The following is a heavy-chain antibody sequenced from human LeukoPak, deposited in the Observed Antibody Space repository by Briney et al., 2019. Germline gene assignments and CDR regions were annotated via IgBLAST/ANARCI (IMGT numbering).Heavy chain of an antibody. CDR2: IDPNSGAT. J-gene: IGHJ5*02. V-gene: IGHV1-2*02. CDR1: GSTFTDYY. D-gene: IGHD1-26*01. Sequence: ASVKVCCKASGSTFTDYYIHWVREAPGQGLEWMAWIDPNSGATNYAQKFPGRITMTMDTSISTAYMELSRLRSDDTAVYYCARVGATYSGDPWGQGTLVTVSS. CDR3: ARVGATYSGDP.